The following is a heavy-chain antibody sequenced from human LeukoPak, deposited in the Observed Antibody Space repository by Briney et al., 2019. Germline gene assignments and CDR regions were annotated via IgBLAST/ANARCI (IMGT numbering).Heavy chain of an antibody. CDR3: ARGRSSRGGSRIDY. J-gene: IGHJ4*02. D-gene: IGHD2-15*01. Sequence: ASVKVSCKASGYTFTSYDINWVRQATGQGLEWMGWMNPNSGNTGYAQKFQGRVTITRNTSTSTVYMELSSLRSEDTAVYYCARGRSSRGGSRIDYWGQGTLVTVSS. CDR1: GYTFTSYD. CDR2: MNPNSGNT. V-gene: IGHV1-8*03.